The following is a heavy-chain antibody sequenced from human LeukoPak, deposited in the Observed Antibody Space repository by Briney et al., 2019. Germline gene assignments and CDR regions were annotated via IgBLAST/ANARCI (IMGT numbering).Heavy chain of an antibody. V-gene: IGHV3-48*01. CDR1: GFTFSSYS. Sequence: GGSLRLSCAAPGFTFSSYSMNWVRQAPGKGLEWVSYISSSSSTIYYADSVKGRFTISRDNAKNSLYLQMNSLRAEDTAVYYCARKAGEFDYWGQGTLVTVSS. CDR2: ISSSSSTI. CDR3: ARKAGEFDY. J-gene: IGHJ4*02. D-gene: IGHD3-10*01.